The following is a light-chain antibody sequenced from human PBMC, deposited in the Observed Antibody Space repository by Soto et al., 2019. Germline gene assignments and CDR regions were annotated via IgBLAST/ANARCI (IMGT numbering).Light chain of an antibody. J-gene: IGKJ1*01. CDR1: QYINTR. CDR3: HQRQSWPRT. V-gene: IGKV3D-11*01. Sequence: EIVLTQSPATLSSFPGDRVTLSCRASQYINTRLAWYQHRPGQAPRLLIYQTSLRAAGIPARFSASGPGTDFTLTISDVRPEDFALYYCHQRQSWPRTFGQGTKVDIK. CDR2: QTS.